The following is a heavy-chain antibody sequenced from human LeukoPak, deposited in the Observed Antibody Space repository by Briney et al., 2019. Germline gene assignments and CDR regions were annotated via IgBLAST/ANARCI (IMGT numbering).Heavy chain of an antibody. CDR3: ARDLGSG. J-gene: IGHJ4*02. CDR1: GVSISSYY. V-gene: IGHV4-59*01. Sequence: SETLSLTCTVSGVSISSYYWSWIRQPPGKGLEWIGYIYYSGSTNYNPSLKSRVTISADTSKNQFSLKLTSETAADTAVYYCARDLGSGWGQGTLVTVSS. CDR2: IYYSGST. D-gene: IGHD6-25*01.